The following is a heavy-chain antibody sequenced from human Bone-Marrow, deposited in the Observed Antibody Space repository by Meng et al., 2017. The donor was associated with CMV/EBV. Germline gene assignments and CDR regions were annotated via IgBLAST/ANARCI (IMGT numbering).Heavy chain of an antibody. CDR2: INPAGGYT. J-gene: IGHJ5*01. D-gene: IGHD3-3*02. CDR3: ARDSMGNNWYDS. V-gene: IGHV1-46*01. CDR1: GYTFTDNY. Sequence: ASVKVSCKAYGYTFTDNYLHWVRRAPGHGLEWMGKINPAGGYTNFAQKFQGRITMTRDTSTSTVYLELSRLNFGDTGVYFCARDSMGNNWYDSWGQGTLVTVSS.